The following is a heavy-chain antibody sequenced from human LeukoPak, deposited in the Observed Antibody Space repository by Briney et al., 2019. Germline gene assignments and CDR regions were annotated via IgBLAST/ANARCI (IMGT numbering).Heavy chain of an antibody. J-gene: IGHJ4*02. Sequence: PGRSLRLSCAASGFTFSSYGMHWVRQAPGKGLEWVAVISYDGSNKYYADSVKGRFTISRDNSKNTLYLHMNSLRAEDTAVYYCAKLSRALDYHGSGSYVDYWGQGTLVTVSS. D-gene: IGHD3-10*01. CDR2: ISYDGSNK. V-gene: IGHV3-30*18. CDR3: AKLSRALDYHGSGSYVDY. CDR1: GFTFSSYG.